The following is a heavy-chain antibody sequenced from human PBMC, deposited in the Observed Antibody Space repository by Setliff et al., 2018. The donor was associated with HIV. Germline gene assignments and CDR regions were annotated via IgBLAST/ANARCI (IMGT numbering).Heavy chain of an antibody. Sequence: NPSETLSLTCTVSGGSISSSSYYWGWIRQPPGKGLEWIGSIYYRGSTYYNPSLKSRVTISVDTSKNQFSLKLSSVTAADTAVYYCARGLNYYGSGSYLPLGYWGQGTLVTVSS. CDR2: IYYRGST. V-gene: IGHV4-39*01. CDR3: ARGLNYYGSGSYLPLGY. CDR1: GGSISSSSYY. D-gene: IGHD3-10*01. J-gene: IGHJ4*02.